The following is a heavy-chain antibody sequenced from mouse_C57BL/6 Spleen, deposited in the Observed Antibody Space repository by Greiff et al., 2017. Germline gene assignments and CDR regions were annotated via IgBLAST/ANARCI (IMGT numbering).Heavy chain of an antibody. V-gene: IGHV7-1*01. CDR3: ARDAAMGAMDY. J-gene: IGHJ4*01. D-gene: IGHD2-3*01. Sequence: EVKLMESGGGLVQPGRSLRLSCATSGFTFSDFYMEWVRQAPGKGLEWIAASRNKANDYTTEYSASVKGRFIVSRDTSQSILYLQMNALRAEDAAIYYCARDAAMGAMDYWGQGTSVTVSS. CDR2: SRNKANDYTT. CDR1: GFTFSDFY.